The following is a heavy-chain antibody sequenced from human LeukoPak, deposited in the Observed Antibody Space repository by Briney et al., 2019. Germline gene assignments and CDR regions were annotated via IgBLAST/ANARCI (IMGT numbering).Heavy chain of an antibody. Sequence: ASVKVSCKASGGTFSSYAISWVRQAPGQGLEWMGWISAYNGNTNYAQKLQGRVTMTTDTSTSTAYMELRSLRSDDTAVYYCARDRSYCSSTSCYPYSGYPMAYDYWGQGTLVTVSS. D-gene: IGHD2-2*01. CDR1: GGTFSSYA. J-gene: IGHJ4*02. CDR3: ARDRSYCSSTSCYPYSGYPMAYDY. CDR2: ISAYNGNT. V-gene: IGHV1-18*01.